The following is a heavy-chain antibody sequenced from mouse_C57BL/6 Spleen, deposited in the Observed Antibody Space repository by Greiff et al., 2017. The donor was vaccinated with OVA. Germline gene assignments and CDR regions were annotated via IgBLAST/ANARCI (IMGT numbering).Heavy chain of an antibody. V-gene: IGHV14-2*01. CDR2: IDPEDGET. CDR1: GFNIKDYY. CDR3: ARSRPHYGSSDAWFAY. J-gene: IGHJ3*01. Sequence: VQLQQSGAELVKPGASVKLSCTASGFNIKDYYMHWVKQRTEQGLEWIGRIDPEDGETKYAPKFQGKATIPADPSSNTAYLQLSSLTSEDTAVYYCARSRPHYGSSDAWFAYWGQGTLVTVSA. D-gene: IGHD1-1*01.